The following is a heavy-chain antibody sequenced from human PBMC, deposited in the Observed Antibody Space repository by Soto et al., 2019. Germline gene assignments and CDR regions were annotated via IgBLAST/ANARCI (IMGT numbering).Heavy chain of an antibody. V-gene: IGHV4-4*02. J-gene: IGHJ4*02. Sequence: QVQLQESGSGLVKPSGTLSLTCAVSGGAISSSKWWSWVRQPPGKGLEWIGEIYQSGSTNYNPSLESRVRMSVDKSRNQFSLKLTSVSAADTAVYYCARASATIAAAAIFDYWGQGTLVTVSS. CDR2: IYQSGST. CDR3: ARASATIAAAAIFDY. CDR1: GGAISSSKW. D-gene: IGHD6-13*01.